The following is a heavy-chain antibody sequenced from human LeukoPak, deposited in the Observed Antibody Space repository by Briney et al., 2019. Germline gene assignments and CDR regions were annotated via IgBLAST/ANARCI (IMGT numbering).Heavy chain of an antibody. CDR2: ISSSSSYI. J-gene: IGHJ4*02. Sequence: GGSLRLSCAASGFTFSSYSMNWVRQAPGKGLEWVSSISSSSSYIYYADSVKGRFTISRDNAKNSLYLQMNSLRAEDTAVYYCARDTGYCIGGSCYPYPLDYWGQGTLVTVSS. CDR1: GFTFSSYS. CDR3: ARDTGYCIGGSCYPYPLDY. V-gene: IGHV3-21*01. D-gene: IGHD2-15*01.